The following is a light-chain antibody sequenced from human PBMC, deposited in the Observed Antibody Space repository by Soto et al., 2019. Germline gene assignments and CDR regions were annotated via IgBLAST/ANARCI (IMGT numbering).Light chain of an antibody. CDR1: QSVSIW. CDR3: QHYNAYSWT. V-gene: IGKV1-5*03. J-gene: IGKJ1*01. CDR2: KTS. Sequence: DIHMTQSPSTLSASVGDRVTITCRASQSVSIWLAWYQQKPGKAPLLLIYKTSSLESGVPSSFSGSGSGTEFTLTISSLQPDDFATYYCQHYNAYSWTFGQGTKVEIK.